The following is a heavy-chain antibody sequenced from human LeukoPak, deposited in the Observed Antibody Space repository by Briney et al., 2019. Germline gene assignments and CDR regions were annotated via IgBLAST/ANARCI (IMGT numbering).Heavy chain of an antibody. D-gene: IGHD1-26*01. CDR2: ISSASSYI. Sequence: GGSLRLSCAASGFTVSSNYMSWVRQAPGKGLEWVSSISSASSYIYYADSLKGRFTVSRDNAKNSLYLQMNSLRVEDTAVYYCAKKGSDGMDVWGQGTTVTVSS. CDR3: AKKGSDGMDV. J-gene: IGHJ6*02. CDR1: GFTVSSNY. V-gene: IGHV3-21*01.